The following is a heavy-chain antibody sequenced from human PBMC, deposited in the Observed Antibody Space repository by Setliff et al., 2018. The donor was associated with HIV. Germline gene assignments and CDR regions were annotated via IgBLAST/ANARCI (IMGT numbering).Heavy chain of an antibody. D-gene: IGHD5-12*01. Sequence: GGSLRLSCAASGFTFSNAWMSWVRQAPGKGLEWVGRIKSKTDGGTTDYAAPVKGRFTISRDDSKNTLYLQMNSLKTEDTAVYYCTRGPEGVYDFDYWGQGTLVTVSS. V-gene: IGHV3-15*01. CDR3: TRGPEGVYDFDY. J-gene: IGHJ4*02. CDR2: IKSKTDGGTT. CDR1: GFTFSNAW.